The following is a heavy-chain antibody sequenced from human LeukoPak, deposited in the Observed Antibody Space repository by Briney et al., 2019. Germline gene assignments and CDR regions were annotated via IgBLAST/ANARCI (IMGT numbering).Heavy chain of an antibody. Sequence: ASVKVSCKASGYTFTSYYMHWVRQAPGQGLEWMGIINPSGGSTSYAQKFQGRVTISVDTSKNQFSLKLSSVTAADTAVYYCARRLVYFDYWGQGTLVTVSS. J-gene: IGHJ4*02. D-gene: IGHD2-2*01. CDR1: GYTFTSYY. CDR3: ARRLVYFDY. V-gene: IGHV1-46*01. CDR2: INPSGGST.